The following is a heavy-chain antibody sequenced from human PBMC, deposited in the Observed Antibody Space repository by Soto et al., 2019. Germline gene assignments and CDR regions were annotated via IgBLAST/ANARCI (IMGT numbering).Heavy chain of an antibody. CDR1: GGSISSYY. CDR3: TGAYDDIDGYIPAP. D-gene: IGHD3-22*01. Sequence: PSETLSLTCTVSGGSISSYYWTWIRQPPGKGLEWIGYIYYSGNTNYNPSLKSRVTISVDTAKNQFSLSLSSVTAADTAVYYCTGAYDDIDGYIPAPWAQGTSVTVSS. J-gene: IGHJ5*02. CDR2: IYYSGNT. V-gene: IGHV4-59*01.